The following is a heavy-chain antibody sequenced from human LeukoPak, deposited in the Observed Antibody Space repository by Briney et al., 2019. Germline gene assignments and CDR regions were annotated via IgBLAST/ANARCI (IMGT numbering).Heavy chain of an antibody. CDR1: GYSFSNNW. CDR2: IYPGDSDA. V-gene: IGHV5-51*01. J-gene: IGHJ4*02. CDR3: ARPGASFYYFDY. D-gene: IGHD2/OR15-2a*01. Sequence: GESLKISCKGSGYSFSNNWIAWVRQMPGKGLEWMGIIYPGDSDARYSPSFQGQVTISVDKSVSTAYLQWSSLKASDTAMYYCARPGASFYYFDYWGQGTLVTVSS.